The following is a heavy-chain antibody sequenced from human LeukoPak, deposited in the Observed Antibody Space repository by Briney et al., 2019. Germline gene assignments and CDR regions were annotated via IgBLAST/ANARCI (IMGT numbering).Heavy chain of an antibody. D-gene: IGHD3-3*01. V-gene: IGHV4-34*01. Sequence: SETLSLTCAVYGGSFSGYYWSWIRQPPGKGLEWIGEINHSGSTNYNPSLKSRVTIPVDTSKNQFSLKLSSVTAADTAVYYCARLLPEYYDFWSGRRDGYFDYWGQGTLVTVSS. CDR3: ARLLPEYYDFWSGRRDGYFDY. J-gene: IGHJ4*02. CDR1: GGSFSGYY. CDR2: INHSGST.